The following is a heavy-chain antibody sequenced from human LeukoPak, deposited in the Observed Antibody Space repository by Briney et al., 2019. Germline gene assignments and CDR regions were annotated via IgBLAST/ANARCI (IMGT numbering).Heavy chain of an antibody. CDR1: GFTVGSNY. Sequence: GGSLRLSCAASGFTVGSNYMSWVCQAPGKGLEWVSVIYSGGPTYYADSVKGRFTISRDNSKNTLYLQIYSLRAEDTAVYYCARGVTGENWFDPWGQGTLVTVSS. D-gene: IGHD2-21*02. V-gene: IGHV3-53*01. CDR3: ARGVTGENWFDP. J-gene: IGHJ5*02. CDR2: IYSGGPT.